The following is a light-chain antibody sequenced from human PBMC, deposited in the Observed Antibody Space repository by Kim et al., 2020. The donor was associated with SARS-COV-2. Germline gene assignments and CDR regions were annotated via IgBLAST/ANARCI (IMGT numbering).Light chain of an antibody. CDR2: DDT. Sequence: QSVLTQPPSVSGAPGQRVTISCTGNTSNIGGGYDTHWYQQLPGTSPRLLIYDDTNRLSGVPDRFSGSKSGPSASLAITGLQAEDEADYYCQSYDVSLSAWLFGGWTQLTVL. CDR3: QSYDVSLSAWL. CDR1: TSNIGGGYD. V-gene: IGLV1-40*01. J-gene: IGLJ3*02.